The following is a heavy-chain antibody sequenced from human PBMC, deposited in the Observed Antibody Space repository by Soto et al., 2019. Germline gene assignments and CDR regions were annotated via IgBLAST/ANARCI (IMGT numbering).Heavy chain of an antibody. CDR3: ARGRITWELRDAFDI. J-gene: IGHJ3*02. CDR2: IYSGGST. V-gene: IGHV3-53*04. CDR1: GSIVSGND. Sequence: EVQLAESGGGLVQPGGSLRLSCAASGSIVSGNDMSWVRQAPGKGLEWVSVIYSGGSTDYADSVKGRCTISRHNSKNTVYLQMHTLRADDTAAYYCARGRITWELRDAFDIWGQGTMVTVSS. D-gene: IGHD3-10*01.